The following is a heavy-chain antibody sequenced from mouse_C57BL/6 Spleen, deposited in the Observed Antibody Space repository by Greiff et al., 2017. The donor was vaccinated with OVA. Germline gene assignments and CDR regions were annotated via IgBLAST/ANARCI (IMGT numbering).Heavy chain of an antibody. CDR3: APWDYGRFAD. CDR1: GYTFTSYW. J-gene: IGHJ3*01. Sequence: QVQLQQPGAELVKPGASVKLSCKASGYTFTSYWMQWVKQRPGQGLEWIGEIDPSDSFTNYNQKFKGNATLTVDTSSSTAYMQLSRLTSEDSAVYYCAPWDYGRFADWGQGTLVTVSA. D-gene: IGHD2-4*01. V-gene: IGHV1-50*01. CDR2: IDPSDSFT.